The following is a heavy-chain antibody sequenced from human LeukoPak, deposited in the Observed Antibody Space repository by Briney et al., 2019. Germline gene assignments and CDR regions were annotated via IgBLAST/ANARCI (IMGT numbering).Heavy chain of an antibody. V-gene: IGHV4-34*01. CDR3: ARGSGGSCYSRNWFDP. CDR1: GGSFSGYY. Sequence: TSETLSLTCAVYGGSFSGYYWSWIRQPPGKGLEWIGEINQSGSTNYNPSLKSRVTISVDTSKNQFSLKLSSVTAADTAVYYCARGSGGSCYSRNWFDPWGQGTLVTVSS. J-gene: IGHJ5*02. D-gene: IGHD2-15*01. CDR2: INQSGST.